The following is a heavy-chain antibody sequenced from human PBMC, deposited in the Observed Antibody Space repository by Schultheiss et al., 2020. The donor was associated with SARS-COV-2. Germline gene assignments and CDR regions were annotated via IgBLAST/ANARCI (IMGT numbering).Heavy chain of an antibody. Sequence: SETLSLTFAVSGGSISSGNWWTWVRQPPGKGLEWIGEIYHTGDTNYNPSLEGRVTISVDKSKNQFSLKVRSVTAADTAIYYCARRRYFDWFDPWGQGTLVTVSS. V-gene: IGHV4-4*02. J-gene: IGHJ5*02. D-gene: IGHD3-9*01. CDR2: IYHTGDT. CDR3: ARRRYFDWFDP. CDR1: GGSISSGNW.